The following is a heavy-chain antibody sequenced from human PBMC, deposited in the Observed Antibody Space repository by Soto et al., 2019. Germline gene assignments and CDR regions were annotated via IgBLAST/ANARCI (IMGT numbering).Heavy chain of an antibody. V-gene: IGHV2-5*02. CDR1: GFSLSTSGVG. Sequence: QITLKESGPTLVRPTQTLTLTCTFSGFSLSTSGVGVGWIRQPPGKALEWLALIYWDDDKRYSPSLMSRLTITKDTSKNQVVLTMTNMDPVDTATYYCAHSRCGGDCLQSYSSHYYYGMDVWGQGTTVTVSS. J-gene: IGHJ6*02. D-gene: IGHD2-21*02. CDR2: IYWDDDK. CDR3: AHSRCGGDCLQSYSSHYYYGMDV.